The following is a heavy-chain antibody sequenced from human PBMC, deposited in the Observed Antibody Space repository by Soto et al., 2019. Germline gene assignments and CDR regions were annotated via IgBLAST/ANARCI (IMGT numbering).Heavy chain of an antibody. D-gene: IGHD5-18*01. V-gene: IGHV3-23*01. Sequence: PGGSLRLSCAASGFMFSRYAVSWVRQAPGARLEWVSGISGNGGSTNYADSVKGRFTISRDNSKNTLYLRMNSMRVEDTAVYYCAKDFMREDGYYYVGAYDMWGQGKMVTVSS. CDR1: GFMFSRYA. J-gene: IGHJ3*02. CDR3: AKDFMREDGYYYVGAYDM. CDR2: ISGNGGST.